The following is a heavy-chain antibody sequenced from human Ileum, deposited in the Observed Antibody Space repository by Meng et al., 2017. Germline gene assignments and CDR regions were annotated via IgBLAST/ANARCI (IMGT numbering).Heavy chain of an antibody. V-gene: IGHV4-4*02. CDR1: GGSISSSFY. CDR3: VRHGGKYFDS. D-gene: IGHD2-15*01. J-gene: IGHJ4*02. CDR2: IYLAGSP. Sequence: QVQPQGSGPGLVGASGTLSLTCTVSGGSISSSFYWSWVRQSPGKGLEWIGQIYLAGSPNYNPSLESRVTISVDKSKNQFSLRLTSVTAADTAIFYCVRHGGKYFDSWGQGTLVTVSS.